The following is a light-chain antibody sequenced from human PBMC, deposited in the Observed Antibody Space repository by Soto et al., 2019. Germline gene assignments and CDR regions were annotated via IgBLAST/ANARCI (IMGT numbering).Light chain of an antibody. V-gene: IGLV2-14*01. Sequence: QSVLTQPASVSGSPGQSIAISCTGTSSDVGAYGYVSWYQQDPGKAPKLMIYDVSNRPSGVSDHFSGSKSGNTPSLNISGLQAEDEGDYYCTSCTSSGNYVFGTGTKVTVL. CDR2: DVS. J-gene: IGLJ1*01. CDR3: TSCTSSGNYV. CDR1: SSDVGAYGY.